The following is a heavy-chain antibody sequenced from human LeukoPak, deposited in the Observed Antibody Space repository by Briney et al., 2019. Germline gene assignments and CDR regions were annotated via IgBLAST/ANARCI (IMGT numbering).Heavy chain of an antibody. D-gene: IGHD2-2*01. CDR1: GFTFSSYS. V-gene: IGHV3-48*04. J-gene: IGHJ4*02. CDR3: ARETDSTLFDY. Sequence: GGSLRLSCAASGFTFSSYSMNWVRQAPGKGLEWVSYISSSSSTIYYADSVKGRFTISRDNAKNSLYLQMNSLRVEDTALYYCARETDSTLFDYWGQGTLVTVSS. CDR2: ISSSSSTI.